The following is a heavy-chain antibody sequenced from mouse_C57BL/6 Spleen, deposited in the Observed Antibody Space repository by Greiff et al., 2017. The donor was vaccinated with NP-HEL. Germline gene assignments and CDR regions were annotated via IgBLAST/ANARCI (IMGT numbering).Heavy chain of an antibody. CDR1: GFNFKDYY. V-gene: IGHV14-2*01. CDR2: IDPEVGEI. Sequence: EVKLVESGAELVKPGASVKLSCTASGFNFKDYYMHWVKQGTEQGLEWIGRIDPEVGEIKYAPKFKGKATITADTSSNTAYLQLSSLTAEDTDVYYCAPAPLRQDWYFDVWGTGTTVTVSS. D-gene: IGHD2-4*01. CDR3: APAPLRQDWYFDV. J-gene: IGHJ1*03.